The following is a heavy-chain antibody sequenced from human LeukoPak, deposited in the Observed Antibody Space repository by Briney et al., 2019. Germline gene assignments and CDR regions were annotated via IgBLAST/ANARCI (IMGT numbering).Heavy chain of an antibody. D-gene: IGHD2-2*01. J-gene: IGHJ4*02. CDR3: ARGLIVVVPAAHDY. CDR1: GFTFSSYS. Sequence: PGGSLRLSCAVSGFTFSSYSMNWVRQAPGKGLEWVSSISSSSSYIYYADSVKGRFTISRDNAKNSLYLQMNSLRAEDTAVYYCARGLIVVVPAAHDYWGQGTLVTVSS. CDR2: ISSSSSYI. V-gene: IGHV3-21*01.